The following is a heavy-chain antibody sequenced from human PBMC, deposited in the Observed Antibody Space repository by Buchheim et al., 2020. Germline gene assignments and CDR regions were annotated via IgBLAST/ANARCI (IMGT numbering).Heavy chain of an antibody. J-gene: IGHJ5*02. CDR2: IYWDDDK. CDR1: GFSLSTRGVG. Sequence: QITLKESGPTLVKPTQTLTLTCTFSGFSLSTRGVGVGWIRQPPGKALEWLALIYWDDDKPFRPSLKRRLTIPKDTSKNQVVLKMTNMDFVDTATYFCAHDDCGNTRCPNYFDPWGQG. V-gene: IGHV2-5*02. D-gene: IGHD2-2*01. CDR3: AHDDCGNTRCPNYFDP.